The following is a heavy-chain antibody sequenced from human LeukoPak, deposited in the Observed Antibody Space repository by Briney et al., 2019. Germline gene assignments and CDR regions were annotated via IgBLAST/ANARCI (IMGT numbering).Heavy chain of an antibody. CDR1: GFTFREYG. J-gene: IGHJ4*02. CDR3: ARDGSGWSSDY. V-gene: IGHV3-33*01. D-gene: IGHD6-19*01. CDR2: MWNDGITG. Sequence: PGGSLRLSCVASGFTFREYGLHWVRQAPGKGLEWVAVMWNDGITGKYADSVRGRFSVSRDNSKNTVYLQMDSLRADDTSVYYCARDGSGWSSDYWGQGTLVTVSS.